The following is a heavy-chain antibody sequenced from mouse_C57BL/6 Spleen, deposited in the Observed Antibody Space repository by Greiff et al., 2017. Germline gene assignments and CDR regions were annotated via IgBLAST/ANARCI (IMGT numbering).Heavy chain of an antibody. J-gene: IGHJ1*03. V-gene: IGHV1-72*01. Sequence: QVQLQQPGAELVKPGASVKLSCKASGYTFTSYWMHWVKQRPGRGLEWIGRIDPNSGGTKYNEKFKSKATLTVDKPSSTAYMPLSSLTSEDSAVYYCARLIYYGSSTGYWYFDVWGTGTTVTVSS. CDR3: ARLIYYGSSTGYWYFDV. D-gene: IGHD1-1*01. CDR1: GYTFTSYW. CDR2: IDPNSGGT.